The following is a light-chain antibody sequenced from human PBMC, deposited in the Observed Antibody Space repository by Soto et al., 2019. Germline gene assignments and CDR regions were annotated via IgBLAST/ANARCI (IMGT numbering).Light chain of an antibody. CDR1: QSVSSSY. J-gene: IGKJ3*01. CDR2: GTS. CDR3: QQYGSSPPT. V-gene: IGKV3-20*01. Sequence: EIVLTQSPGTLSLSPGERATLSCRASQSVSSSYLAWYQQKPGQAPRLRIYGTSSREPVIPDRFSGSGSGTDFTITISRLEPEDFAVSYCQQYGSSPPTFGPGTQVDIK.